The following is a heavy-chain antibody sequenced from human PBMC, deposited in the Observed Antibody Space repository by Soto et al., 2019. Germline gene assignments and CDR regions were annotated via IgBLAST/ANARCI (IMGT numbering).Heavy chain of an antibody. Sequence: PSETLSLTCAVYGGSFSGYYWSWIRQPPGKGLEWIGEINHSGSTNYNPSLKSRVTISVDTSKNQFSLKLSSVTAADTAVYYCARRHTAMVNYYYYGMDVWGQGTTVTVYS. CDR2: INHSGST. CDR1: GGSFSGYY. J-gene: IGHJ6*02. CDR3: ARRHTAMVNYYYYGMDV. V-gene: IGHV4-34*01. D-gene: IGHD5-18*01.